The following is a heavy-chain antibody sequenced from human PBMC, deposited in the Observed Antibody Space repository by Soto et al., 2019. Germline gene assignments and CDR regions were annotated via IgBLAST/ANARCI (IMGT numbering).Heavy chain of an antibody. Sequence: SETLSLTCTVSGGSISIGGYYWIWIRQHPGNCLEWIGYIYDSGTTYYNPSLRSRVTISVATCQYQLSLKLISVTDADVAVYYCPRDRSNMGGWFDPWGQGTLVTVSS. CDR3: PRDRSNMGGWFDP. D-gene: IGHD3-16*01. CDR1: GGSISIGGYY. CDR2: IYDSGTT. J-gene: IGHJ5*02. V-gene: IGHV4-31*03.